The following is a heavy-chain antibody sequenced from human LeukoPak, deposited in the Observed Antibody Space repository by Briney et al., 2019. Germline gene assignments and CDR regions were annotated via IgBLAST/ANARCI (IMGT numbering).Heavy chain of an antibody. CDR2: IYYSGST. V-gene: IGHV4-59*08. Sequence: KPSETLSLTCTVSGGSISSYYWSWIRQPPGKGLEWIGYIYYSGSTNYNPSLKSRVTISVDTSKNQFSLKLSSVTAADTAVYYCARRARSSGWYYYYCMDVWGKGTTVTVSS. CDR3: ARRARSSGWYYYYCMDV. D-gene: IGHD6-19*01. J-gene: IGHJ6*03. CDR1: GGSISSYY.